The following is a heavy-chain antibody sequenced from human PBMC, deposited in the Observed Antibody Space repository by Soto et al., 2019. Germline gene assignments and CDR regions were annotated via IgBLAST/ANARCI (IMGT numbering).Heavy chain of an antibody. Sequence: PGESLKISCQVSGYSFTNYWIGWVRQMPGKGLEWMGIIYPGDSDTRYSLSFQGQVSISADKSITTAYLQWSSLKASDTATYYCARHGMADVWGKGTTVTVSS. CDR2: IYPGDSDT. J-gene: IGHJ6*04. CDR3: ARHGMADV. CDR1: GYSFTNYW. V-gene: IGHV5-51*01. D-gene: IGHD1-1*01.